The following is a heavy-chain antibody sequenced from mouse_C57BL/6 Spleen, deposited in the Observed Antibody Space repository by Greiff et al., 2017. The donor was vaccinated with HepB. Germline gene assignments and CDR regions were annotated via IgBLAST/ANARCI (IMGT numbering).Heavy chain of an antibody. CDR1: GFTFSSYA. V-gene: IGHV5-4*01. CDR3: ARDLDSSGYGFAY. CDR2: ISDGGSYT. D-gene: IGHD3-2*02. Sequence: EVMLVESGGGLVKPGGSLKLSCAASGFTFSSYAMSWVRQTPEKRLEWVATISDGGSYTYYPDNVKGRFTISRDNAKNNLYLQMSHLKSEDTAMYYCARDLDSSGYGFAYWGQGTLVTVSA. J-gene: IGHJ3*01.